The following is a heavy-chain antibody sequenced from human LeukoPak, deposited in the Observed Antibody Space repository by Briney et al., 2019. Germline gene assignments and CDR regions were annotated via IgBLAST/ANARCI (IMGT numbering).Heavy chain of an antibody. CDR2: INHSGST. CDR3: ARGHGYSYGYFDYYGMDV. Sequence: SETLSLTCAVYGGSFSGYYWSWIRQPPGKGLEWIEEINHSGSTNYNPSLKSRVTISVDTSKNQFSLKLSSVTAADTAVYYCARGHGYSYGYFDYYGMDVWGQGTTVTVSS. D-gene: IGHD5-18*01. J-gene: IGHJ6*02. V-gene: IGHV4-34*01. CDR1: GGSFSGYY.